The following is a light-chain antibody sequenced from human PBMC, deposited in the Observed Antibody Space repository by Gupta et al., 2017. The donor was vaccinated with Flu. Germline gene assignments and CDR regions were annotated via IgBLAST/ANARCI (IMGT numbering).Light chain of an antibody. CDR2: DVS. CDR3: HSYAGSTTVV. J-gene: IGLJ3*02. CDR1: SRDGGGYNY. V-gene: IGLV2-8*01. Sequence: SVTISCTGTSRDGGGYNYVSWYKQQQGTDPKGRMEDVSKRHSGVPERGDGSKSGTNDSPTDSGIQAKNEADDDCHSYAGSTTVVFGGGTKLTVL.